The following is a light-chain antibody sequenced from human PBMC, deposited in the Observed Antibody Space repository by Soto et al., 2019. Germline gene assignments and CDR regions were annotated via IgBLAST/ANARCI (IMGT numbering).Light chain of an antibody. CDR1: QSLLHRDGHTY. Sequence: DIVMTQSPLSLSVTPGEPASISCRSSQSLLHRDGHTYLDWYLQKPGQSPQLLIYLTSNRASGVPDRFSGSGSGTDFTLRISSVEAEDVGVYYRMQTLKFWTFGQGTKVEIK. CDR2: LTS. CDR3: MQTLKFWT. J-gene: IGKJ1*01. V-gene: IGKV2-28*01.